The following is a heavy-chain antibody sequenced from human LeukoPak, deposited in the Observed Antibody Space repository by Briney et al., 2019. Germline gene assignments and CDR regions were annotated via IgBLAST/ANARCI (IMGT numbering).Heavy chain of an antibody. CDR3: ARRGDIVVVPAAIGYFDY. V-gene: IGHV4-34*01. Sequence: SETLSLTCAVYGGSFSGYYWSWIRQPPGKGLEWIGEINHSGSTNYNPSLKSRVTISVETSKNQFSLKLSSVTAADTAVYYCARRGDIVVVPAAIGYFDYWGQGTLVTVSS. J-gene: IGHJ4*02. CDR1: GGSFSGYY. D-gene: IGHD2-2*01. CDR2: INHSGST.